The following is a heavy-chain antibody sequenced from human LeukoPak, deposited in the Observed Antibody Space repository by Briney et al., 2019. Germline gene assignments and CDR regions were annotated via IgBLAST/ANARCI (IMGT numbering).Heavy chain of an antibody. CDR2: IYPGDSDT. J-gene: IGHJ5*02. CDR3: ARGVSGDYLWFDP. CDR1: GYSVTSYW. V-gene: IGHV5-51*01. D-gene: IGHD4-17*01. Sequence: GESLKISCKGSGYSVTSYWIGWVRQMPGKGLEWMGIIYPGDSDTRYSPSFQGQVTISADKSISTAYLQWSSLKASDTAIYHCARGVSGDYLWFDPAGQDSLVTVSS.